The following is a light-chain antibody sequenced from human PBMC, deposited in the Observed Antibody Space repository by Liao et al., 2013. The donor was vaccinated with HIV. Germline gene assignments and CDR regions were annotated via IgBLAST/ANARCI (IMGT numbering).Light chain of an antibody. Sequence: SYVLTQPPSVSLAPGKTARITCGGNNIGSKSVHWYQQKPGQAPVLVIYYDSDRPSGIPERFSGSKSGNTATLTISRVEAGDEADYYCQVWDSTSDLYVFGIGTKVTVL. CDR1: NIGSKS. CDR3: QVWDSTSDLYV. J-gene: IGLJ1*01. V-gene: IGLV3-21*04. CDR2: YDS.